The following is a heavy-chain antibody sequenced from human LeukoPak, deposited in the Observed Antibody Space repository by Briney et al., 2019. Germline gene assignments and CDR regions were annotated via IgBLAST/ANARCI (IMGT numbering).Heavy chain of an antibody. J-gene: IGHJ3*02. CDR2: IYSGGST. CDR1: GFSVSSNY. V-gene: IGHV3-66*02. Sequence: PGGSLRLSCAASGFSVSSNYMSWVRQAPGQGLQWVSVIYSGGSTCYADSVKGRFTISRDNSKNTLYLQMNSLRAEGTAVYYCARDWVTTDAFDIWGQGTMVTVSS. CDR3: ARDWVTTDAFDI. D-gene: IGHD4-17*01.